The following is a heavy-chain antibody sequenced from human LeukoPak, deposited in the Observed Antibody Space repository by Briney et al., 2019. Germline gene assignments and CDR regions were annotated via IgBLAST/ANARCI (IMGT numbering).Heavy chain of an antibody. CDR2: IYYSGST. CDR3: ARHSSGGYCSSTSCYRFDY. Sequence: PSETLSLTCTVSGGSISSSSYYWGWIRQPPGKGLEWIGSIYYSGSTYYNPSLKSQVTISVDTSKNQFSLKLSSVTAAGTAVYYCARHSSGGYCSSTSCYRFDYWGQGTLVTVSS. D-gene: IGHD2-2*01. CDR1: GGSISSSSYY. J-gene: IGHJ4*02. V-gene: IGHV4-39*01.